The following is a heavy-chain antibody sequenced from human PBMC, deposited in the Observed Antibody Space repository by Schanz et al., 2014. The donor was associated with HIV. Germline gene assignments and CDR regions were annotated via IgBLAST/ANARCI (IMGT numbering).Heavy chain of an antibody. J-gene: IGHJ4*02. CDR2: ISSSSSYI. CDR3: ARDLCGKDDY. Sequence: EVQLVESGGGLVKPGGSLRLSCAASGFTFSSYSMNWVRQAPGKGLEWVSSISSSSSYIYYADSVKGRFTISRDNAKNTLYLQMDSLRAEDTAVYYGARDLCGKDDYWGQGTLVTVSS. CDR1: GFTFSSYS. D-gene: IGHD2-15*01. V-gene: IGHV3-21*01.